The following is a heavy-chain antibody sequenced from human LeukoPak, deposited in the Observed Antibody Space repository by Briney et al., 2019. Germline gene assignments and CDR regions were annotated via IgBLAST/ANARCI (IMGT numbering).Heavy chain of an antibody. V-gene: IGHV3-30*18. J-gene: IGHJ4*02. CDR3: AKDSWGEQQLNPHFDY. CDR2: ISYDGSNK. Sequence: GRSLRLSCAASGFTFSSYGMHWVRKAPGKGLEWVAVISYDGSNKYYADSVKGRFTISRDNSKNTLYLQMNSLRAEDTAVYYCAKDSWGEQQLNPHFDYWGQGTLVTVSS. CDR1: GFTFSSYG. D-gene: IGHD6-13*01.